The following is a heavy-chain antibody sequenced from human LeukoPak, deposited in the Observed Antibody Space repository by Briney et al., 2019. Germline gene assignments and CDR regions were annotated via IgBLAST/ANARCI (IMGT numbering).Heavy chain of an antibody. J-gene: IGHJ4*02. D-gene: IGHD2-15*01. CDR3: ATSPRYCSGGSCYTSFDY. CDR2: INWNGGST. Sequence: GGSLRLSCAASGFTFDDYGMSWVRQAPGKGLEWVSGINWNGGSTGYADSVKGRFTIPRDNAKNSLYLQMNSLRAEDTALYYCATSPRYCSGGSCYTSFDYWGQGTLVTVSS. CDR1: GFTFDDYG. V-gene: IGHV3-20*04.